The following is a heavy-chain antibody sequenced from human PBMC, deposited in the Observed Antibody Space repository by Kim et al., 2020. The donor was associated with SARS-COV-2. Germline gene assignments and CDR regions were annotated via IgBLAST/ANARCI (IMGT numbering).Heavy chain of an antibody. V-gene: IGHV1-2*04. CDR2: INPNSGGT. CDR3: ARDRPLWFGELWVGEFDY. CDR1: GYTFTGYY. D-gene: IGHD3-10*01. Sequence: ASVKVSCKASGYTFTGYYMHWVRQAPGQGLEWMGWINPNSGGTNYAQKFQGWVTMTRDTSISTAYMELSRLRSDDTAVYYCARDRPLWFGELWVGEFDYWGQGTLVTVSS. J-gene: IGHJ4*02.